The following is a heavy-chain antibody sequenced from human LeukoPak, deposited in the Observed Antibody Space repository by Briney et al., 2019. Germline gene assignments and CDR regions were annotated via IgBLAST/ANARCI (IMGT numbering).Heavy chain of an antibody. Sequence: GGSLRLSCAASGVTFSGYSMNWVRQDPGKGLEWISYISSSSGIIHYADSVKGRFTISRDNAKNSLYLQMNSLRAEHTAVYYCAKDLYWNYYAGLGYWGQGTLVTVSS. CDR3: AKDLYWNYYAGLGY. J-gene: IGHJ4*02. D-gene: IGHD1-7*01. V-gene: IGHV3-48*04. CDR1: GVTFSGYS. CDR2: ISSSSGII.